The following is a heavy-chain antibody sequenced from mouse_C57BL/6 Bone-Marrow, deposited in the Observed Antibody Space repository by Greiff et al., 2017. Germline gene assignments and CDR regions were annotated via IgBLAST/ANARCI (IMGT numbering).Heavy chain of an antibody. CDR2: ILPSIGRT. J-gene: IGHJ1*03. CDR3: ARAMTTVVATRYFDG. CDR1: DSEVFPLAY. D-gene: IGHD1-1*01. V-gene: IGHV15-2*01. Sequence: VQLVESGSELRSPGSSVKLSCKDFDSEVFPLAYMSWVRQKPGHGFEWIGGILPSIGRTIYGEKFEDKATLDADTLSNTAYLELNSLTSEDSAIYYCARAMTTVVATRYFDGWGTGTTVTVSS.